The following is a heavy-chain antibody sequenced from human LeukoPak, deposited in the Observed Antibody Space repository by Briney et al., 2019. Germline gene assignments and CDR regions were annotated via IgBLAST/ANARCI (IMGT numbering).Heavy chain of an antibody. D-gene: IGHD1-14*01. CDR1: GYSISSGYY. V-gene: IGHV4-38-2*02. CDR3: ARDRNLYTSILTFDY. Sequence: SETLSLTCTVSGYSISSGYYWGWIRQPPGQGLEWIGSIYHSGSTYYNPSLKSRVTISVDTSKNQFSLKLSSVTAADTAVYYCARDRNLYTSILTFDYWGQGTLVTVSS. CDR2: IYHSGST. J-gene: IGHJ4*02.